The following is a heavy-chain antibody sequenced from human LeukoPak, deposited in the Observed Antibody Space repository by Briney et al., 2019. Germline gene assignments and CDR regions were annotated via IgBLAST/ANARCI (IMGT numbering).Heavy chain of an antibody. D-gene: IGHD4-17*01. CDR1: GFTFSSYG. J-gene: IGHJ4*02. Sequence: GGSLRLSCAASGFTFSSYGMHWVRQAPGKGLEWAAVISYDGSNKYYADSVKGRFTISRDNSKNTLYLQMNSLRAEDTAVYYCAKDLRRTTVTTLGDYWGQGTLVTVSS. CDR2: ISYDGSNK. V-gene: IGHV3-30*18. CDR3: AKDLRRTTVTTLGDY.